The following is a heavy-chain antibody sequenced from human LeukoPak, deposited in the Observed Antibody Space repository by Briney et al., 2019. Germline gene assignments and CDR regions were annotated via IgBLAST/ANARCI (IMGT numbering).Heavy chain of an antibody. J-gene: IGHJ4*02. CDR1: GGSISSSSYY. D-gene: IGHD1-14*01. CDR2: IYYSGST. CDR3: ARGLTLLYYFDY. Sequence: SETLSLTCTVSGGSISSSSYYWGWIRQPPGKGLEWIGSIYYSGSTYYNPSLKSRVTISVDTSKNQFSLKLSSVTAADTAVYYCARGLTLLYYFDYWGQGTLVTVSS. V-gene: IGHV4-39*07.